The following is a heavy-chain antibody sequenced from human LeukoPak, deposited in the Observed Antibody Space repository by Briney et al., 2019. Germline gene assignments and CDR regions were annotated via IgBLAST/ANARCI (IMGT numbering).Heavy chain of an antibody. J-gene: IGHJ3*02. CDR2: INHSGST. CDR1: GGSFSGYY. V-gene: IGHV4-34*01. D-gene: IGHD3-22*01. CDR3: ARDRISGYYDSSGYYDHAFDI. Sequence: MPSETLSLTCAVYGGSFSGYYWSWIRQPPGKGLEWIGEINHSGSTNYNPSLKSRVTISVDTSKNQFSLKLSSVTAADTAVYYCARDRISGYYDSSGYYDHAFDIWGQGTMVTVSS.